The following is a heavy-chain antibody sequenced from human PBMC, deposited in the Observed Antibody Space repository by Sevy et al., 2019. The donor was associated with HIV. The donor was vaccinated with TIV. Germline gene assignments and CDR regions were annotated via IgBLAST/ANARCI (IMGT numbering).Heavy chain of an antibody. Sequence: GGSLRLSCEASGFSFKDAWMSWVRQAPGKGLEWVGRIKKKTDDGPTDYGTPVKGRFTVSRDDSKNTLFLQMNSLKIXXXXXXXXXXXXXXXGVCQDFWGLGTLVTVSS. V-gene: IGHV3-15*01. CDR1: GFSFKDAW. CDR2: IKKKTDDGPT. D-gene: IGHD2-8*01. J-gene: IGHJ4*02. CDR3: XXXXXXXGVCQDF.